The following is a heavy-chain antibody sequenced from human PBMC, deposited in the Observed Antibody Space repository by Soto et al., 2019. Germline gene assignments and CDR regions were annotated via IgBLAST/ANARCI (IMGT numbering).Heavy chain of an antibody. V-gene: IGHV4-34*01. CDR1: GGSFSGYY. CDR2: INHSGST. J-gene: IGHJ6*02. Sequence: PETLCVTCAVYGGSFSGYYWSWIRQPPGKGLEWIGEINHSGSTNYNPSLKSRVTISVDTSKNQFSLKLSSVTAADTAVYYCARLYPYCTCGVCYGRYYNYYAMDAWCQCHTVT. CDR3: ARLYPYCTCGVCYGRYYNYYAMDA. D-gene: IGHD2-8*02.